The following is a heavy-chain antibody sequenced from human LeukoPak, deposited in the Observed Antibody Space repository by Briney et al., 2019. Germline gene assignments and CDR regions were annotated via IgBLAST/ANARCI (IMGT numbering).Heavy chain of an antibody. D-gene: IGHD2-21*02. CDR3: ERGESSDCTCIDY. J-gene: IGHJ4*02. CDR2: IHGDGSS. Sequence: PGGSLRLSCAASGFTVSSRYMSWVRQAPGKGLEWVSVIHGDGSSYYADSVKGRFTISRDNSKNTLYLQMNSLRAEDTAVYYCERGESSDCTCIDYWGQGTLVSVSS. CDR1: GFTVSSRY. V-gene: IGHV3-53*01.